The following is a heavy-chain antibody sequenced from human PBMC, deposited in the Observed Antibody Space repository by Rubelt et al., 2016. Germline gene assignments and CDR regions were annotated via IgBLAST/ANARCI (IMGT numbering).Heavy chain of an antibody. V-gene: IGHV4-34*01. CDR2: VNHSGTT. CDR1: GGSFSGYY. Sequence: KPSETLSLTCAVYGGSFSGYYWSWIRQPPGKGLEWIGEVNHSGTTNYNPSLKSRVTISGDTSKSQFSLKLTSVTAADTAVYYCAIGSDRCKAGVDWGQGTLVTVSS. D-gene: IGHD3-22*01. J-gene: IGHJ4*02. CDR3: AIGSDRCKAGVD.